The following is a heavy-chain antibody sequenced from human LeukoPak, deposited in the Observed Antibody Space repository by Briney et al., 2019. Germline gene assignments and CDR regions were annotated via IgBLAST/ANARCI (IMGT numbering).Heavy chain of an antibody. CDR2: ISAYNGNT. Sequence: ASVKVSCKASGYTFTSYGISWVRQAPGQGLEWMGWISAYNGNTNYAQKLQGRVTMTTDTSTSTAYMELRSLRSDDTAVYYCARGGEYYDILTGKNQFDYRGQGTLVTVSS. J-gene: IGHJ4*02. CDR3: ARGGEYYDILTGKNQFDY. CDR1: GYTFTSYG. V-gene: IGHV1-18*01. D-gene: IGHD3-9*01.